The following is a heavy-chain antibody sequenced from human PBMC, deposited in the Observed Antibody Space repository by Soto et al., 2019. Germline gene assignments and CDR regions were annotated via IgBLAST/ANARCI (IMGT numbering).Heavy chain of an antibody. CDR2: ISYDGSNK. J-gene: IGHJ4*02. V-gene: IGHV3-30-3*01. CDR1: GFTFSSYA. CDR3: ARDRSTTVTYLSY. Sequence: LRLSCAASGFTFSSYAMHWVRQAPGKGLEWVAVISYDGSNKYYADSVKGRFTISRDNSKNTLYLQMNSLRAEDTAVYYCARDRSTTVTYLSYWGQGTLVTVS. D-gene: IGHD4-17*01.